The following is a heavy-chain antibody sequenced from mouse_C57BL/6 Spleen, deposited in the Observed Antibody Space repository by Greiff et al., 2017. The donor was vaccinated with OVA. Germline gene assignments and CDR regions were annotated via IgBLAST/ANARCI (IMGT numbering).Heavy chain of an antibody. Sequence: QVQLQQPGAELVRPGSSVKLSCKASGYTFTSYWMHWVKQRPIQGLEWIGNIDPSDSETHYNQKFKDKATLTVDKSSSTAYMQLSSLTSEDSAVYYCAREVPLTPFDYWGQGTTLTVSS. CDR1: GYTFTSYW. D-gene: IGHD4-1*01. CDR2: IDPSDSET. V-gene: IGHV1-52*01. CDR3: AREVPLTPFDY. J-gene: IGHJ2*01.